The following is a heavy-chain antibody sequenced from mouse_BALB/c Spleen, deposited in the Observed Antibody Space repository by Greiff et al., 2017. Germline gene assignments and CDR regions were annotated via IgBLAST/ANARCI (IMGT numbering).Heavy chain of an antibody. J-gene: IGHJ4*01. V-gene: IGHV3-6*02. CDR1: GYSITSGYY. Sequence: EVQVVESGPGLVKPSQSLSLTCSVTGYSITSGYYWNWIRQYPGNKLEWMGYISYDGSNNYNPSLKNRISITRDTSKNQFFLKLNSVTTEDTATYYCARDTTVEDAMDYWGQGTSVTVSS. CDR2: ISYDGSN. D-gene: IGHD1-1*01. CDR3: ARDTTVEDAMDY.